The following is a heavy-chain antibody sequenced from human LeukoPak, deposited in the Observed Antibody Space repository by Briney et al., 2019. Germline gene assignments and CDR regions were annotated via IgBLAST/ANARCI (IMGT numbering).Heavy chain of an antibody. CDR2: ISYDGSNK. V-gene: IGHV3-30-3*01. D-gene: IGHD3-3*01. J-gene: IGHJ6*02. CDR1: GFTFSSYA. Sequence: GSLRLSCAASGFTFSSYAMHWVRQAPGKGLEWVAVISYDGSNKYYADSMKGRFTISRDNSKNTLYLQMNSLRAEDTAVYYCARAPDYDFWSGYYTGYYYYGMDVWGQGTTVTVSS. CDR3: ARAPDYDFWSGYYTGYYYYGMDV.